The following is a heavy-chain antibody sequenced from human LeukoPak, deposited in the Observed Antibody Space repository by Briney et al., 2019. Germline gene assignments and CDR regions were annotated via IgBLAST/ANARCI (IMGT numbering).Heavy chain of an antibody. CDR3: ARDNSLPRYNWFDP. CDR2: ISISSSYI. CDR1: GFTFSSYS. J-gene: IGHJ5*02. Sequence: PGGSLRLSCAASGFTFSSYSMNWGRQAPGTGLEWVSSISISSSYIYYADSVKGRFTISRDNAKNSLYLQMNSLRAEDTAVYYCARDNSLPRYNWFDPWGQGTLVTVSP. V-gene: IGHV3-21*01. D-gene: IGHD2-21*01.